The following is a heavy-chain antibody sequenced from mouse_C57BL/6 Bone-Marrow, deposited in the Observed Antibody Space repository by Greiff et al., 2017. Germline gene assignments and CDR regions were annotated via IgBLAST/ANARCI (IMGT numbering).Heavy chain of an antibody. CDR2: IWRGGST. CDR1: GFSLTSYG. V-gene: IGHV2-5*01. J-gene: IGHJ4*01. D-gene: IGHD1-1*01. Sequence: VQLQQSGPGLVQPSQSLSITCTVSGFSLTSYGVHWVRQSPGKGLEWLGVIWRGGSTDYNAAFMSRLSITKDNSKSQVFFKLNSLQADDTAIYYCAKKGFYYYGIYYYAMDYWGQGTSVTVSS. CDR3: AKKGFYYYGIYYYAMDY.